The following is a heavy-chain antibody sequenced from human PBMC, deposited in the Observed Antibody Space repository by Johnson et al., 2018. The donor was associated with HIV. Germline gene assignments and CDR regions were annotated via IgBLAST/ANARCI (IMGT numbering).Heavy chain of an antibody. J-gene: IGHJ3*02. CDR3: ARGGVGDVFDI. CDR2: IGTAGDT. D-gene: IGHD1-26*01. V-gene: IGHV3-66*01. CDR1: GFTVSTNY. Sequence: VQLVESGGGVVQPGRSLRLSCAASGFTVSTNYMSWVRQAPGKGLEWVAVIGTAGDTYYLGSVKGRFTISRENAKNSLYLQMNSLRAEDTAVYYCARGGVGDVFDIWGQGTMVTVSS.